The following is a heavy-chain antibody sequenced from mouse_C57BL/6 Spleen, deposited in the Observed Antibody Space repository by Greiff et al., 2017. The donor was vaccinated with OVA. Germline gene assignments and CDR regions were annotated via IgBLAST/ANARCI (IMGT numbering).Heavy chain of an antibody. CDR3: ARGLLLYYLDY. CDR1: GFNIKDYY. D-gene: IGHD2-13*01. V-gene: IGHV14-2*01. J-gene: IGHJ2*01. CDR2: IDPEDGGT. Sequence: VQLQQSGAELVKPGASVKLSCTASGFNIKDYYMHWVKQRTEQGLEWIGRIDPEDGGTKYAPKFPGKATITADTSSNTAYLPLSSLTSEDTAVYYCARGLLLYYLDYWGQGTTLTVSS.